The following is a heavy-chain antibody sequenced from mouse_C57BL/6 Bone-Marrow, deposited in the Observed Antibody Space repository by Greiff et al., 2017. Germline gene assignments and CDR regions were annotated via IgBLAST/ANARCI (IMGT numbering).Heavy chain of an antibody. J-gene: IGHJ2*01. CDR3: WICYDYVDY. V-gene: IGHV1-36*01. CDR2: VSPYNGGT. CDR1: GFTFTDYY. D-gene: IGHD2-4*01. Sequence: VQLQQSGPVLVKPGPSVKISCKASGFTFTDYYMHWVKQSHGKSLEWIGLVSPYNGGTSYNQKFKGKATLTVDPSSSTAYMGLNSLTSEDAAVDYCWICYDYVDYWGQGTTLTVSS.